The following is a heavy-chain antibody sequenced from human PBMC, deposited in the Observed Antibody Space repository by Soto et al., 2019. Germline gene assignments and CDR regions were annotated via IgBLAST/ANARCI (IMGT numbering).Heavy chain of an antibody. D-gene: IGHD1-26*01. J-gene: IGHJ4*02. CDR2: IYSGGST. CDR3: ARDQGASYSGSYWRYFDY. Sequence: GGSLRLSCAASGFTVSSNYMSWVRQAPGKGLEWVSVIYSGGSTYYAGSVKGRFTISRDNSKNTLYLQMNSLRAEDTAVYYCARDQGASYSGSYWRYFDYWGQGTLVTVSS. V-gene: IGHV3-53*01. CDR1: GFTVSSNY.